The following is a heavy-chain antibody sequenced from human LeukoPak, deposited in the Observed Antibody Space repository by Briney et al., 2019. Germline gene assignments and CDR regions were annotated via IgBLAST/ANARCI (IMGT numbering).Heavy chain of an antibody. D-gene: IGHD3-10*02. CDR3: AKDMLPLARLEI. CDR2: IRFEGSIK. CDR1: GFTFNTYG. J-gene: IGHJ4*02. V-gene: IGHV3-30*02. Sequence: GSLRLTCTASGFTFNTYGMHWVRQAPDKGLEWVTFIRFEGSIKYYADSVKGRFTVSRDNSKNTLSLEMNSLRTEDTAVYYCAKDMLPLARLEIWGQGTLVTVSS.